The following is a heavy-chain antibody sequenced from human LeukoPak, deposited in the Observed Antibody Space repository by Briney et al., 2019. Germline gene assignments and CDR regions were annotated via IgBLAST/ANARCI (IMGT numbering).Heavy chain of an antibody. CDR2: IYTSGST. CDR3: AKGGIRFLEWLLSDYFDY. D-gene: IGHD3-3*01. V-gene: IGHV4-4*07. J-gene: IGHJ4*02. Sequence: SETLSLTCTVSGGSISSYYWSWIRQPAGKGLEWIGRIYTSGSTNYNPSLKSRVTMSVDTSKNQFSLKLSSVTAADTAVYYCAKGGIRFLEWLLSDYFDYWGQGTLVTVSS. CDR1: GGSISSYY.